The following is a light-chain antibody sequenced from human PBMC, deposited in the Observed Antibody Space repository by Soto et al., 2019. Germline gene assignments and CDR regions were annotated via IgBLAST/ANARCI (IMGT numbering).Light chain of an antibody. CDR3: SSYTSSSPYV. V-gene: IGLV2-14*01. CDR2: DVS. CDR1: SSDVGGYNY. Sequence: QSALTQPASVSGSPGQSITISCTGTSSDVGGYNYVSWYQQHPGKAPKLMIYDVSNRPSGVSSRFSGSKSGNTASLTISGLQAEDEHDYYCSSYTSSSPYVFGTGTKVTVL. J-gene: IGLJ1*01.